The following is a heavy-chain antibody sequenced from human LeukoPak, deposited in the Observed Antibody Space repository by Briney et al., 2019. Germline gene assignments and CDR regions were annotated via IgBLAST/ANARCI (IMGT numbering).Heavy chain of an antibody. V-gene: IGHV3-23*01. J-gene: IGHJ3*02. Sequence: GGSLRLSCAASTFIFRNFAMSWVRRAPGKGLGWVSSIGGGGSGTNYADSVKGRFTISRDNSKNTLYLEMNSLRVDDTAVYYCAKSLGSGSYRAFDMWGQGTMVSVSS. D-gene: IGHD3-10*01. CDR2: IGGGGSGT. CDR1: TFIFRNFA. CDR3: AKSLGSGSYRAFDM.